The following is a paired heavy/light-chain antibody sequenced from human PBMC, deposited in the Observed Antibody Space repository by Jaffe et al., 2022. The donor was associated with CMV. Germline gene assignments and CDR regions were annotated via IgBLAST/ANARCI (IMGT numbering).Light chain of an antibody. CDR3: MQGLQTPYT. Sequence: DIVMTQSPLSLPVTPGEPASISCRSSQSLRHSNGNNYLDWFLQKPGKSPQLLIYLGSNRASGVPDRFSGSGSGTDFTLKISRVEAEDVGVYYCMQGLQTPYTFGQGTKLEIK. CDR1: QSLRHSNGNNY. CDR2: LGS. J-gene: IGKJ2*01. V-gene: IGKV2-28*01.
Heavy chain of an antibody. V-gene: IGHV5-10-1*03. CDR3: TVSQRGRRVDDYFDY. CDR1: GHRFSSYW. CDR2: IDPSDSYI. Sequence: EVQLVQSGTEVKKPGESLTISCENSGHRFSSYWITWVRQKPGKGLEWMGRIDPSDSYINYNPSFQGHVTVSGDKSISTAYLHWRSLAASDTAMYYCTVSQRGRRVDDYFDYWGQGTLVTVSS. J-gene: IGHJ4*02.